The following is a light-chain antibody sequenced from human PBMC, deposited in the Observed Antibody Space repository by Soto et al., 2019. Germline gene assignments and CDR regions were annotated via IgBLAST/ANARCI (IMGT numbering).Light chain of an antibody. CDR1: QSVLSNSNNKTY. J-gene: IGKJ1*01. V-gene: IGKV4-1*01. CDR2: CAS. Sequence: DIVMTQSPDSLAVSLGERATINCKSSQSVLSNSNNKTYLAWYQHKPGQPPKFLIYCASTRESGVPDRFSGSGSGTAFALIISSLQAADVAVYDCQEYHSAPQTFGQGTKLEI. CDR3: QEYHSAPQT.